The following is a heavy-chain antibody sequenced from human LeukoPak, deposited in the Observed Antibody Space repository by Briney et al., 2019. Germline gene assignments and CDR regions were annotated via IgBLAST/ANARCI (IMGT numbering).Heavy chain of an antibody. D-gene: IGHD3-22*01. V-gene: IGHV4-61*02. CDR2: IYTSGST. J-gene: IGHJ4*02. CDR1: GGSISSGSYY. Sequence: SETLSLTCTVSGGSISSGSYYWSWIRQPAGKGLEWLGRIYTSGSTNYNPSLKSRVTISVDTSKNQFSLKLSSVTAADTAVYYCARAAPYYYDSSGYYSFDYWGQGTLVTVSS. CDR3: ARAAPYYYDSSGYYSFDY.